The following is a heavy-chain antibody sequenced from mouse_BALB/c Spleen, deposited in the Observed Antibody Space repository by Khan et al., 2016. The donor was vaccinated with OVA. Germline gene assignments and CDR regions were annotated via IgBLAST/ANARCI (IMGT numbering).Heavy chain of an antibody. CDR1: GFSLTSYG. CDR3: ARWFDGYTSLYAMDY. V-gene: IGHV2-6*02. D-gene: IGHD2-3*01. J-gene: IGHJ4*01. Sequence: VQLQESGPGLVAPSQSLSITCTVSGFSLTSYGVHWVRQPPGKGMEWLGVIWSDGSTNYNSGLKSRLSMSKDNSKSQVFLKMNSLQNDNTAIYYCARWFDGYTSLYAMDYWGQGTSVTVSS. CDR2: IWSDGST.